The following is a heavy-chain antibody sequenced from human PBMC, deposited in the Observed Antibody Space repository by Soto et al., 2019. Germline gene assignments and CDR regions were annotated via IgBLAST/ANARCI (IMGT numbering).Heavy chain of an antibody. V-gene: IGHV4-59*01. CDR2: IYYSGST. CDR1: GGSISSYY. CDR3: ARADKWDGYIRFDY. D-gene: IGHD1-26*01. J-gene: IGHJ4*02. Sequence: SETLSLTCTVSGGSISSYYWSWIRQPPGKGLEWIGYIYYSGSTNYNPSLKSRVTISVDTSKNQFSLKLSSVTAADTAVYYCARADKWDGYIRFDYWGQGTLVTVSS.